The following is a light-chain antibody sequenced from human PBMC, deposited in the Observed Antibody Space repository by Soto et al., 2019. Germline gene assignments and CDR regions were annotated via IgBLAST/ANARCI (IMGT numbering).Light chain of an antibody. CDR3: QQRSAWPLT. CDR1: QSVRSY. Sequence: EIVLTQSPATLSLSPGERATLSCRASQSVRSYLAWYQQKPGQAPRLLIYDASNRATGIPARFSGSASGTDFTLTISRLEPEYFAVYYCQQRSAWPLTFGGGTKVEIK. V-gene: IGKV3-11*01. J-gene: IGKJ4*01. CDR2: DAS.